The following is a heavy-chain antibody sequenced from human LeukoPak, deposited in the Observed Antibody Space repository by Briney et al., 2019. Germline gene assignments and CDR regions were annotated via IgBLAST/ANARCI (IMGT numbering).Heavy chain of an antibody. CDR2: IRYDGSNK. V-gene: IGHV3-30*02. Sequence: GGSLRLSCAASGFTFSSYGMHWVRQAPGKGLERVAFIRYDGSNKYYADSVKGRFTISRDNSKNTLYLQMNSLRAEDTAVYYCARPTYSSGWYRAYWGQGTLVTVSS. J-gene: IGHJ4*02. CDR3: ARPTYSSGWYRAY. D-gene: IGHD6-19*01. CDR1: GFTFSSYG.